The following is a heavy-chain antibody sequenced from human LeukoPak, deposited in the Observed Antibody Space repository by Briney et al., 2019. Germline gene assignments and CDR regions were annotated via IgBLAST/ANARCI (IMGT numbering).Heavy chain of an antibody. CDR3: ARSHRGYSYGSYDY. V-gene: IGHV1-69*13. CDR1: GGTFSSYA. D-gene: IGHD5-18*01. CDR2: IIPIFGTA. J-gene: IGHJ4*02. Sequence: SVKVSCKASGGTFSSYAISWVRQAPGQGLEWMGGIIPIFGTANYAQKFQGRVTITADESTSTAYMELSSLRSEDTAVYYCARSHRGYSYGSYDYWGQGTLVTVSS.